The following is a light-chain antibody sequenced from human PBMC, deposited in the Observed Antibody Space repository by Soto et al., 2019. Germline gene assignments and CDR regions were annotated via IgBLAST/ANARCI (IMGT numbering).Light chain of an antibody. V-gene: IGLV2-14*03. CDR1: SSDVGSYNY. CDR3: SSYTGSNTLV. J-gene: IGLJ2*01. CDR2: DVT. Sequence: QLVLTQPASVSGSPGQSITISCTGTSSDVGSYNYVSWYQQHPGKAPKLMIYDVTNRPSGVSDRFSGSKSGNTASLTISGLQAEDEGDYYCSSYTGSNTLVFGGGTKLTVL.